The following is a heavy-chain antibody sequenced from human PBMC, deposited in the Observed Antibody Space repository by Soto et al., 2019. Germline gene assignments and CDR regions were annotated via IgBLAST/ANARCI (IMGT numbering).Heavy chain of an antibody. D-gene: IGHD6-19*01. CDR2: IRSKAYGGTT. V-gene: IGHV3-49*03. CDR1: GFIFGAYA. Sequence: GGSLRLSCTGSGFIFGAYAMILCRQAPGKGLEWVGFIRSKAYGGTTEYAASVKGRFTISRDDSKSIAYLQMNSLKTEDTAVYYCTSFVGGGWSAYFDYPGQRSLVPVS. J-gene: IGHJ4*02. CDR3: TSFVGGGWSAYFDY.